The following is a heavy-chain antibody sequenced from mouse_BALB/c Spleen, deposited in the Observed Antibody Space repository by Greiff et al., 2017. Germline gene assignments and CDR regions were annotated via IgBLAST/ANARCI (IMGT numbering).Heavy chain of an antibody. CDR3: AKINWDYAY. D-gene: IGHD4-1*01. Sequence: VQLQQSGPSLVQPSQSLSITCTVSGFSLTSYGVHWVRQSPGKGLEWLGVIWRGGSTDYNAAFMSRLSITKDNSKSQVFFKMNSLQADDTAIYYCAKINWDYAYWGQGTLVTVSA. CDR1: GFSLTSYG. CDR2: IWRGGST. V-gene: IGHV2-5-1*01. J-gene: IGHJ3*01.